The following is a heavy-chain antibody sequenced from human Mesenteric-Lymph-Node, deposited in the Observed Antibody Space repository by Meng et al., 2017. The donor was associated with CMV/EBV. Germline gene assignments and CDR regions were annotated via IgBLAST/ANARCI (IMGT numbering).Heavy chain of an antibody. CDR1: SFSGYY. D-gene: IGHD2-2*01. V-gene: IGHV4-34*13. J-gene: IGHJ4*02. Sequence: SFSGYYCSWSRQPPGKGLEWIGEINHSGSTNYNPSLKSRVTISIDTSKNQFSLRLSSVTAADSAVYYCAAGRSRGYCSSSSCYHFDYWGQGTLVTVSS. CDR3: AAGRSRGYCSSSSCYHFDY. CDR2: INHSGST.